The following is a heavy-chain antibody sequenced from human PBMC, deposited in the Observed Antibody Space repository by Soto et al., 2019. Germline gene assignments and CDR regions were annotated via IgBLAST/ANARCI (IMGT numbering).Heavy chain of an antibody. CDR1: GYTLNSYA. D-gene: IGHD3-3*01. V-gene: IGHV1-3*01. CDR2: INAGNGNT. Sequence: ASLKVSCKASGYTLNSYAIHWARLAPRQKLEWMEWINAGNGNTKYSQKFQGRVTITRDTSASTAYMELSSLRSEDTAVYYCACIWITIFGVAPYYYYYYGMDVWGQGTTVTVSS. CDR3: ACIWITIFGVAPYYYYYYGMDV. J-gene: IGHJ6*02.